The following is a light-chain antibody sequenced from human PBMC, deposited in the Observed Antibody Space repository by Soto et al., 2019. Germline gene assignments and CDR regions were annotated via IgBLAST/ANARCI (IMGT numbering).Light chain of an antibody. CDR3: SSYTTSSTVV. CDR2: AVT. Sequence: QSALTQPASVSGSPGQSITISCTGSSSDVGGYDYVCWYQQYPGKAPKLIIYAVTDRPSGVSNRFSGSKSGNTASLIISGPQAEDEADYYCSSYTTSSTVVFGGGTKLTVL. V-gene: IGLV2-14*03. J-gene: IGLJ2*01. CDR1: SSDVGGYDY.